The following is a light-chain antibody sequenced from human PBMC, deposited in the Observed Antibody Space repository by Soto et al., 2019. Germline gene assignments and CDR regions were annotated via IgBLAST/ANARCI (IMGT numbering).Light chain of an antibody. CDR3: QQYRAYSWT. J-gene: IGKJ1*01. CDR1: ERLSTW. CDR2: KAS. V-gene: IGKV1-5*03. Sequence: DIQMTQSPSTLSSFVGDRVTITCRASERLSTWLAWYQQKPGKPPNLMISKASTLESGVPSRFSGSGSGADFTLTISGLQPEDVAIYYCQQYRAYSWTFGQGTKVEI.